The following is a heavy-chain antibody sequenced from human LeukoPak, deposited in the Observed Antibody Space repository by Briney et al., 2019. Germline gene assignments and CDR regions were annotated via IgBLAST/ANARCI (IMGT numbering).Heavy chain of an antibody. CDR3: ARDRNYFAFDI. Sequence: SETLSLTCAVYGGSFSGYYWSWIRQPPGKGLEWIGEINHSGSTNYNPSLKSRVTISVDTSKNQFSLKLSSVTAADTAVYYCARDRNYFAFDIWGQGTMVTVSS. V-gene: IGHV4-34*01. CDR2: INHSGST. J-gene: IGHJ3*02. CDR1: GGSFSGYY. D-gene: IGHD1-7*01.